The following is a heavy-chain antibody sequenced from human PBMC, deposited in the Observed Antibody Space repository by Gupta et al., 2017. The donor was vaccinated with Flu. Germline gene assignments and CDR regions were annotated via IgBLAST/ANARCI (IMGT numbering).Heavy chain of an antibody. Sequence: QLQESGPGVVTPSETLFLTCTITAGPTRDSSWSWVRPPAGGGLEWTGRMLFSGRTNYQTSLRGRATLSIATSMNQFALRLTSVSAADTAVYYGVRDGGSSSGWNPGRGDNYYGMDVWGQGTTVTVS. D-gene: IGHD6-19*01. CDR3: VRDGGSSSGWNPGRGDNYYGMDV. J-gene: IGHJ6*02. V-gene: IGHV4-4*07. CDR2: MLFSGRT. CDR1: AGPTRDSS.